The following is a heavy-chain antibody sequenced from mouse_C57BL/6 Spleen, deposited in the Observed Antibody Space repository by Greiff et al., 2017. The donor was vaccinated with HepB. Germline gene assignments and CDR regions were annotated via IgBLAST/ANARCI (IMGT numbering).Heavy chain of an antibody. D-gene: IGHD3-1*01. CDR3: ARGPSSDY. J-gene: IGHJ2*01. CDR1: GYSFTGYY. Sequence: VQLQQPGPELVKPGASVKISCKASGYSFTGYYMNWVKQSPEKSLEWIGEINPSTGGTTYNQKFKAKATLTVDKSSSTAYMQLKSLTSEDSAVYYCARGPSSDYWGQGTTLTVSS. CDR2: INPSTGGT. V-gene: IGHV1-42*01.